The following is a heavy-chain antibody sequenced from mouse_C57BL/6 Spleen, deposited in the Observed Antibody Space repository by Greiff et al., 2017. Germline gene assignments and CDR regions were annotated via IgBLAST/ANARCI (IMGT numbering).Heavy chain of an antibody. V-gene: IGHV5-4*01. D-gene: IGHD3-2*02. J-gene: IGHJ2*01. CDR2: ISDGGSYT. Sequence: DVKLQESGGGLVKPGGSLKLSCAASGFTFSSYAMSWVRQTPEKRLEWVATISDGGSYTYYPDNVKGRFTISRDNAKNNLYLQMSHLKSEDTAMYYCAREGDSSGLYYLDYWGQGTTLTVSS. CDR1: GFTFSSYA. CDR3: AREGDSSGLYYLDY.